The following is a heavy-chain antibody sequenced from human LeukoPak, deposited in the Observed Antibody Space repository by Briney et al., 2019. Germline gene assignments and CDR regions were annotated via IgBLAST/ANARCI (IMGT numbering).Heavy chain of an antibody. J-gene: IGHJ4*02. V-gene: IGHV4-59*08. CDR1: GGSISSYY. Sequence: SGTLSLTCTVSGGSISSYYWSWIRQPPGKGLEWIGYIYYSGSTNYNPSLKSRVTISVDTSKNQFSLKLSSVTAADTAVYYCARRGWDRVYYTHWGQGTLVTVSS. CDR3: ARRGWDRVYYTH. D-gene: IGHD3-10*01. CDR2: IYYSGST.